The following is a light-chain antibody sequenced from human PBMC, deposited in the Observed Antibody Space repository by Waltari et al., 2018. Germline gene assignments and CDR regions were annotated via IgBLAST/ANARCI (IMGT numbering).Light chain of an antibody. CDR3: QQYFSVPET. J-gene: IGKJ2*01. CDR2: GAS. CDR1: ENLLFRSTNKNY. Sequence: DIVITHSPDPLTVSLCERASINCTSNENLLFRSTNKNYLAWYQQKPGQPPKLLFYGASTRESGVPDRFSGSGSGTDFTLTISSLQAEDVAVYYCQQYFSVPETFGQGTKLEIK. V-gene: IGKV4-1*01.